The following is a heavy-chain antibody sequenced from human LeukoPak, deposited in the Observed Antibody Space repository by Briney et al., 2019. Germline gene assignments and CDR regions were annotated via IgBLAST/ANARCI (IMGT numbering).Heavy chain of an antibody. CDR2: ISSSGSTI. CDR1: GFTFSSYE. CDR3: ARVLTGENEGSGFFDY. D-gene: IGHD5-12*01. J-gene: IGHJ4*02. Sequence: GGSLRLSCAASGFTFSSYEMNWVRQAPGKGLEWVSYISSSGSTIYYADSVKGRFTISRDNAKNSLYPQMNSLRAEDTAVYYCARVLTGENEGSGFFDYWGQGTLVTVSS. V-gene: IGHV3-48*03.